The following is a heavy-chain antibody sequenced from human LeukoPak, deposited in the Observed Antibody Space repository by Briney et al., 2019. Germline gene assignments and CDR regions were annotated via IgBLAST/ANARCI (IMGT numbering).Heavy chain of an antibody. V-gene: IGHV3-30*18. D-gene: IGHD2-2*01. CDR1: GLTFSSYG. CDR3: AKDRPSDIVVVPAALDY. Sequence: GGSLRLSCAASGLTFSSYGMHWVRQAPGKGLEWVAVIPYDGSNKYYADSVKGRFTISRDNSKNTLYLQMNSLRAEDTAVYYCAKDRPSDIVVVPAALDYWGQGTLVTVSS. CDR2: IPYDGSNK. J-gene: IGHJ4*02.